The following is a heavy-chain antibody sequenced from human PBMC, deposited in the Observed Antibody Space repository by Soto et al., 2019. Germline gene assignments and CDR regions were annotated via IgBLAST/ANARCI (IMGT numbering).Heavy chain of an antibody. CDR1: GGSISSSSYY. CDR2: IYYSGST. D-gene: IGHD2-21*01. J-gene: IGHJ4*02. V-gene: IGHV4-39*01. Sequence: SETLSLTCTVSGGSISSSSYYWGWIRQPPGKGLEWVGSIYYSGSTYYNPSLKSRVTISVDTSKNQFSLKLSSVTAADTAVYYCARPREMAIGDYFDYLGQGTLVTVSS. CDR3: ARPREMAIGDYFDY.